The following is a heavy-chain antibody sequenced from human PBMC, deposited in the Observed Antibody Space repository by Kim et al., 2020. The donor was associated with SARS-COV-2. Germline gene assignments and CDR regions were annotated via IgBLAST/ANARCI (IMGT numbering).Heavy chain of an antibody. CDR2: IWYDGSNK. J-gene: IGHJ5*02. Sequence: LRNSCEEYGGKGRKEGRKGGRKGKGKGREWVAVIWYDGSNKYYADSVKGRFTISRDNSKNTLYLQMNSLRAEDTAVYYCARGGFRAARPSSWFDPWGQGTLVTVSS. CDR3: ARGGFRAARPSSWFDP. V-gene: IGHV3-33*01. D-gene: IGHD6-6*01. CDR1: GGKGRKEG.